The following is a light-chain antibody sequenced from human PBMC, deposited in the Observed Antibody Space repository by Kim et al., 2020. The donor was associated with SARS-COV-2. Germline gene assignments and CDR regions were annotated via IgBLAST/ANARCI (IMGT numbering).Light chain of an antibody. V-gene: IGLV2-8*01. Sequence: QSALTQPPSASRSPRQSVTISCTGTSSDVGGYNYVSWYQQHPGKAPKFIIYEVNKRPSGVPDRFSGSKSGNTASLTVSGLQAEDEADYYCSSFAGSNNPVVFGGGTQLTVL. CDR2: EVN. J-gene: IGLJ2*01. CDR1: SSDVGGYNY. CDR3: SSFAGSNNPVV.